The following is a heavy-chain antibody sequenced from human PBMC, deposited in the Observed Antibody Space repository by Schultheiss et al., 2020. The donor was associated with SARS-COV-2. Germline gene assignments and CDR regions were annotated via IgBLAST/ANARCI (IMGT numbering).Heavy chain of an antibody. CDR2: ISSSSSYI. J-gene: IGHJ4*02. CDR1: GFTFSDYY. Sequence: GGSLRLSCAASGFTFSDYYMSWIRQAPGKGLEWVSYISSSSSYIYYADSVKGRFTISRDNAKNSLYLQMNSLRAEDTAVYYCARVDWEDEGCAYWGQGTLVTVSS. CDR3: ARVDWEDEGCAY. V-gene: IGHV3-11*06. D-gene: IGHD3-9*01.